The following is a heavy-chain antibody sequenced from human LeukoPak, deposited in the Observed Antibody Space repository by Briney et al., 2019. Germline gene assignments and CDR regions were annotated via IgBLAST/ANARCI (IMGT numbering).Heavy chain of an antibody. J-gene: IGHJ6*03. CDR3: VRDRDYSAGFPYYYMDV. V-gene: IGHV3-33*01. Sequence: GRSLRLSGAPSGFTFSSFGMHWVRQAPGKGLEWVALIGDDGSSKNYADSVKGRFTISRDNSKNTLYLQTDSLRVDDTAVYYCVRDRDYSAGFPYYYMDVWGTGTTVTVSS. CDR2: IGDDGSSK. D-gene: IGHD4-11*01. CDR1: GFTFSSFG.